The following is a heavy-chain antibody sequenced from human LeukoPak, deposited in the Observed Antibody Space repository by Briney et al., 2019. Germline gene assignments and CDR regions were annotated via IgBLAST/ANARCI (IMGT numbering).Heavy chain of an antibody. CDR3: ARDSGRYCSSTSCYAGDY. V-gene: IGHV1-69*13. Sequence: SVKVSCKASGGTFSSYAISWVRQAPGQGLEWMGGIIPIFGTANYAQKFQGRVTITADESTGTAYMELSSLRSEDTAVYYCARDSGRYCSSTSCYAGDYWGQGTLVTVSS. CDR1: GGTFSSYA. CDR2: IIPIFGTA. D-gene: IGHD2-2*01. J-gene: IGHJ4*02.